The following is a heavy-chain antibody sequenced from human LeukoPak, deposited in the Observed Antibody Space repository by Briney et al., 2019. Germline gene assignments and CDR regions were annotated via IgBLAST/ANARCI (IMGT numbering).Heavy chain of an antibody. CDR3: ARGFWAFDI. D-gene: IGHD3-10*01. V-gene: IGHV4-59*01. Sequence: SETLSLTCTVSGGSISSYYWSWIRQPPGKGLEWIGYIYYSGSTNYNPSLKSRVTISVDTSKNQFSLKLSSVTTADTAVYYWARGFWAFDIWGQGTMVTVSS. CDR2: IYYSGST. J-gene: IGHJ3*02. CDR1: GGSISSYY.